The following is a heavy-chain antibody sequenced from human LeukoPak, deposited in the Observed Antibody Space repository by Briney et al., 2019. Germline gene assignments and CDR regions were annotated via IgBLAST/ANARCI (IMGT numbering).Heavy chain of an antibody. D-gene: IGHD6-19*01. V-gene: IGHV4-30-4*01. Sequence: SQTLSLTCTVSGCSISSGGYYWSWIRQPPGKGLGLIGNIYYSGSTYYNPSIKRRVTISVDTSKNQFSLTLSSVTAADTAVYYCARAQDSSGWYLDYWGQGTLVTVSS. CDR2: IYYSGST. CDR1: GCSISSGGYY. J-gene: IGHJ4*02. CDR3: ARAQDSSGWYLDY.